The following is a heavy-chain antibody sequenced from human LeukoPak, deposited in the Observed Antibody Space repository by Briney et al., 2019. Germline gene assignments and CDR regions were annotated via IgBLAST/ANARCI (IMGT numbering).Heavy chain of an antibody. CDR1: GGSISSHY. CDR3: ARDHLTMVRGGDYYYMDV. J-gene: IGHJ6*03. CDR2: IYYSGST. Sequence: SETLSLTCTVSGGSISSHYWSWIRQPPGKGLEWIGYIYYSGSTSYNPSLKSRVTISVDTSKNQFSLKLSSVTAADTAVYYCARDHLTMVRGGDYYYMDVWGKGTTVTVSS. V-gene: IGHV4-59*11. D-gene: IGHD3-10*01.